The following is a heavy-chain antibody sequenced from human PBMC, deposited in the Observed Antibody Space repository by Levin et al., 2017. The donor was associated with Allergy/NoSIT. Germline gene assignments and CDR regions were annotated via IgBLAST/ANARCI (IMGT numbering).Heavy chain of an antibody. CDR3: ARRKGGMYDSSGYYYFDY. CDR1: GFTFSDYY. CDR2: ISSSGSTI. V-gene: IGHV3-11*01. J-gene: IGHJ4*02. D-gene: IGHD3-22*01. Sequence: GESLKISCAASGFTFSDYYMSWIRQAPGKGLEWVSYISSSGSTIYYADSVKGRFTISRDNAKNSLYLQMNSLRAEDTAVYYCARRKGGMYDSSGYYYFDYWGQGTLVTVSS.